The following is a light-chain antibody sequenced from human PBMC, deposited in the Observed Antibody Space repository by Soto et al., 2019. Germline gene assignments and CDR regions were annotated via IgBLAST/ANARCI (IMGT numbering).Light chain of an antibody. Sequence: EIVMTQSPATLSVSPGERATLSCRASQSVSSKLAWYQQKPGQAPRLLIYGASTRATGIPARFSGSGSGTEFTLTISSLQSEDFAVYYCQQYPNWPPVTFGQGTKLEIK. CDR2: GAS. V-gene: IGKV3-15*01. CDR1: QSVSSK. J-gene: IGKJ2*01. CDR3: QQYPNWPPVT.